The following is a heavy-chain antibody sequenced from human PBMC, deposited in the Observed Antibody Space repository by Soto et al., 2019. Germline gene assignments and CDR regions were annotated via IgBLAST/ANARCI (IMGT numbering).Heavy chain of an antibody. CDR3: ARGPRGITIFGVVIPYGMDV. CDR1: GGTFSSYA. D-gene: IGHD3-3*01. Sequence: QVQLVQSGAEVKKPGSSVKVSCKASGGTFSSYAISWVRQAPGQGLEWMGGIIPIFGTANYAQKFQGRVTITADESTSTAYMELSSLRSEDTAVYYCARGPRGITIFGVVIPYGMDVWGQGTTVTVSS. V-gene: IGHV1-69*01. CDR2: IIPIFGTA. J-gene: IGHJ6*02.